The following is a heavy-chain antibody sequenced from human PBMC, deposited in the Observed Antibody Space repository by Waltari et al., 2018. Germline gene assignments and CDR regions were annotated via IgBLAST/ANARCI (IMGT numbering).Heavy chain of an antibody. D-gene: IGHD3-10*01. Sequence: QVQVVQSGAEVKKPGASVRVSCQASGYTFTGHYMHWLRQVPGQGLEWMGWQNPNRRNQNEAKKFQDRDTMTSDTSIDTAYMELRRLRSDDTAVYYCARERGRSEWYGVDYWGQGTLVTVSS. CDR3: ARERGRSEWYGVDY. CDR2: QNPNRRNQ. CDR1: GYTFTGHY. J-gene: IGHJ4*02. V-gene: IGHV1-2*02.